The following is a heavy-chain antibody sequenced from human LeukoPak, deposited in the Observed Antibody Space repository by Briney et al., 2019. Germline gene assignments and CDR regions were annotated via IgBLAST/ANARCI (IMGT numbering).Heavy chain of an antibody. CDR3: AAGIAVADYYY. CDR1: GGSISSYY. J-gene: IGHJ4*02. V-gene: IGHV4-4*07. D-gene: IGHD6-19*01. Sequence: SETLSLTCTVSGGSISSYYWSWIRQPAGKGLEWIGRIYTSWSTNYNPSLKSRVTMSVDTSKNQFSLKLSSVTAADTAVYYCAAGIAVADYYYWGQGTLVTVSS. CDR2: IYTSWST.